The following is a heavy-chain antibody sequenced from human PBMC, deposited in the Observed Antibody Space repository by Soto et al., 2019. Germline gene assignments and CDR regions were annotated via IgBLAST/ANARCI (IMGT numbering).Heavy chain of an antibody. V-gene: IGHV1-69*12. Sequence: QVQLVQSGAEVKKSGSSVKVSCKASGGTFSSYAISWVRQAPGQGLEWMGGIIPIFGTANYAQKFQGRVTITADESTSTAYMELSSLRSEYTAVYYCARVRDIVATITGVFDYWGQGTLVTVSS. CDR3: ARVRDIVATITGVFDY. CDR1: GGTFSSYA. J-gene: IGHJ4*02. D-gene: IGHD5-12*01. CDR2: IIPIFGTA.